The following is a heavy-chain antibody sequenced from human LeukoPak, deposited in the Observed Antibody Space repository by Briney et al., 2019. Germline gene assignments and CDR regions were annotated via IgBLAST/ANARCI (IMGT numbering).Heavy chain of an antibody. D-gene: IGHD3-22*01. J-gene: IGHJ4*02. Sequence: PSETLSLTCAVYGGSFSGYYWSWIRQPPGKGLEWIGEINHSGSTNYNPSLKSRVTISVDTSKNQFSLKPSSVTAADTAVYYCARGDSSRIYYFDYWGQGTLVTVSS. CDR2: INHSGST. CDR3: ARGDSSRIYYFDY. V-gene: IGHV4-34*01. CDR1: GGSFSGYY.